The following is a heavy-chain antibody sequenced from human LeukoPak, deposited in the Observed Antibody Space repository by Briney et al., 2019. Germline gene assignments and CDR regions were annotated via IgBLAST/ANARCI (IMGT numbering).Heavy chain of an antibody. J-gene: IGHJ4*02. D-gene: IGHD1-1*01. V-gene: IGHV4-31*03. CDR3: ASASSLLYKLDY. CDR2: IYYSGST. Sequence: SETLSLTCTVSGGSISSGGYYWSWIRQHPGKGLEWIGYIYYSGSTYYNPSLKSRVTISVDTSKNQFSLKLSSVTAADTAVYYCASASSLLYKLDYWGQGTLVTVSS. CDR1: GGSISSGGYY.